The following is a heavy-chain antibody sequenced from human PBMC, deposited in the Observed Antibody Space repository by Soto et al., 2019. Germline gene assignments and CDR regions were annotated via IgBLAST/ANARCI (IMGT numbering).Heavy chain of an antibody. J-gene: IGHJ5*02. CDR3: ARDYNWFDP. V-gene: IGHV1-69*06. CDR2: IIPVFGTP. Sequence: SSVKVSCKASGDTFSSYAISWVRQVPGQGLEWMGGIIPVFGTPNYAQKFQGRVTITGDNSTSTAYMELSSLRSEDTAMYYCARDYNWFDPWGQGTLVTVSS. CDR1: GDTFSSYA.